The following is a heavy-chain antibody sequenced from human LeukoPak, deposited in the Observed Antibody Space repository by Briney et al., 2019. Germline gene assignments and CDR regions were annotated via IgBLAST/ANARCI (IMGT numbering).Heavy chain of an antibody. J-gene: IGHJ3*02. CDR2: MNPNSGNT. D-gene: IGHD3-10*01. V-gene: IGHV1-8*01. CDR3: ATAGYPSPRGVIIVDAFDI. CDR1: GYTFTSYD. Sequence: ASVKVSCKASGYTFTSYDINWVRQATGQGLEWMGWMNPNSGNTGYAQKFQGRVTMTEDTSTDTAYMELSSLRSEDTAVYYCATAGYPSPRGVIIVDAFDIWGQGTMVTVSS.